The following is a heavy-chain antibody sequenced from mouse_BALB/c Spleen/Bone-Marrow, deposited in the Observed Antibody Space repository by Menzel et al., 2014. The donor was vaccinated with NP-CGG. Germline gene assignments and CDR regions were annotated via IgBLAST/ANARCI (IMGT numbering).Heavy chain of an antibody. D-gene: IGHD4-1*01. Sequence: EVQLVESGGGLVQPGGSRKLSCAASGFTFSSFGMHWVRQAPERGLEWVAYISSGSSTIYYADTVKGRFTISRDNPKNTLFLQTTSLRSEDTAMYYCTRGGNWEDFDSGAKAPLSQSPQ. J-gene: IGHJ2*01. CDR3: TRGGNWEDFDS. CDR1: GFTFSSFG. V-gene: IGHV5-17*02. CDR2: ISSGSSTI.